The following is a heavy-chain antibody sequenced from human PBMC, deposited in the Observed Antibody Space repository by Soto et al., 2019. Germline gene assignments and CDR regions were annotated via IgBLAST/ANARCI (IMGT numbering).Heavy chain of an antibody. Sequence: QLQLQESGPGLVKASETLSLTCSVSGGSISSSGYYWAWIRQPPGKGLEWIGTVHYTGNTYYNPPLESRITISVDTSMNHFSLKVNSLTPADTAVYYCARHYSGWNEPFDYWGQGTLVTVSS. CDR1: GGSISSSGYY. CDR3: ARHYSGWNEPFDY. V-gene: IGHV4-39*01. J-gene: IGHJ4*02. CDR2: VHYTGNT. D-gene: IGHD6-19*01.